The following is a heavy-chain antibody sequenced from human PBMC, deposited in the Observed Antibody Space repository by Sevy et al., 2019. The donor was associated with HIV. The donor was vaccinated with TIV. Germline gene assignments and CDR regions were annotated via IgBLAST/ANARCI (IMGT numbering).Heavy chain of an antibody. J-gene: IGHJ3*01. D-gene: IGHD1-20*01. V-gene: IGHV1-8*01. Sequence: ASVKVSCKASGYSFYSYVINWVRQAAGKGLEWMGGMNPNTGDTGYAQRFQGRVTMTRNTSADTAHMELRGLDFEDTAIYYCARGTRNWYVNAFEVWGQGTVVTVSS. CDR2: MNPNTGDT. CDR3: ARGTRNWYVNAFEV. CDR1: GYSFYSYV.